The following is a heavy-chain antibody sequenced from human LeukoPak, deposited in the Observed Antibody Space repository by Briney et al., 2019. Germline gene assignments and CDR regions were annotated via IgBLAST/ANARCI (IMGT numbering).Heavy chain of an antibody. Sequence: SETLSLTCAVYGGSFSGYYWSWIRQPPGKGLEWIRKITHSGSTNYNPSLKSRVTISLDTSKNQFSLKLSSVTAADTAVYYCARAWPIVVVVAATGIDAFDIWGQGTIVTGSS. CDR3: ARAWPIVVVVAATGIDAFDI. D-gene: IGHD2-15*01. CDR1: GGSFSGYY. J-gene: IGHJ3*02. V-gene: IGHV4-34*01. CDR2: ITHSGST.